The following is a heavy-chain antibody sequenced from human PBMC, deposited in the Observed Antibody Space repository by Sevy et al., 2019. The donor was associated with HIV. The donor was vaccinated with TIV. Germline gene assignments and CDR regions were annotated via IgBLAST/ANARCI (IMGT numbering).Heavy chain of an antibody. CDR3: AKALVDCSRRTCYSAHYYYDMDV. J-gene: IGHJ6*02. CDR1: GFIFSSYG. D-gene: IGHD2-2*01. CDR2: ISYDGSKK. Sequence: GGSLRLSCAASGFIFSSYGMHWVRQAPGKGLEWMAAISYDGSKKYYVNFVKVRFTISRDNSMNTLYLQMSSLRPEDTTVFYCAKALVDCSRRTCYSAHYYYDMDVWGQGTTVTVFS. V-gene: IGHV3-30*18.